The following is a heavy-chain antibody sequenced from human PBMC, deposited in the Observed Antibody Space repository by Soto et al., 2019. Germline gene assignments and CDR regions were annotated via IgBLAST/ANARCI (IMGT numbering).Heavy chain of an antibody. V-gene: IGHV3-15*07. D-gene: IGHD2-15*01. J-gene: IGHJ6*02. Sequence: EVQLVESGGGLVKPGGSLRLSCAASGFSFSNAWMNWVRQAPGKGLEWVGRIKRKIDGEATDYAAPVKGRFTVSRDDSKSALYQHMNSLKGDDTAVYYCTTGSVEGVWGQGTTVTVSS. CDR3: TTGSVEGV. CDR1: GFSFSNAW. CDR2: IKRKIDGEAT.